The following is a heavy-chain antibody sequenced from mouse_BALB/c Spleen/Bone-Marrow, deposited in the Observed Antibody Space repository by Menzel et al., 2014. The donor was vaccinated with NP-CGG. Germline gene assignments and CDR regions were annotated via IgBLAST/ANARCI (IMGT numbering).Heavy chain of an antibody. J-gene: IGHJ3*01. D-gene: IGHD2-2*01. CDR1: GYTFTSYW. V-gene: IGHV1-7*01. CDR3: ARSRDGYASFAY. Sequence: QVQLKQSGAELAKPGASVKMSCKASGYTFTSYWMHWVKQRPGQGLEWIGYINPSTGYTEYNQKFKDKATLTADKSSSTAYMQLSSLTSEDSAVYYCARSRDGYASFAYWGQGTLVTVSA. CDR2: INPSTGYT.